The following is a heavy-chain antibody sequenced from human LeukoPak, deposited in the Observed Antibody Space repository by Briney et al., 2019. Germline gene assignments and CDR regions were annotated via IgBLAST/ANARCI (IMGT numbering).Heavy chain of an antibody. CDR2: MYATGTT. Sequence: SETLSLTCTVSDTSINTYYWSWIRQPAGKGLEWIGHMYATGTTNYNPSLKRRVTMSIDTSKNQFSLNLRPVTAADTAVYYCAKVAKYYYGPETYFFFEHWGQGTLVTVSS. J-gene: IGHJ4*02. V-gene: IGHV4-4*07. D-gene: IGHD3-10*01. CDR1: DTSINTYY. CDR3: AKVAKYYYGPETYFFFEH.